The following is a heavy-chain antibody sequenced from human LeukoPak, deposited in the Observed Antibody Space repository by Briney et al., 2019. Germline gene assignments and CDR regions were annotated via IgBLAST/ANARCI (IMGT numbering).Heavy chain of an antibody. J-gene: IGHJ4*02. V-gene: IGHV3-7*01. CDR2: IKQDGSEK. CDR3: ARDDSNGWKYYFDY. Sequence: GGSLRLSCAASGFTFSSYWMNWVRQAPGKGLEWVANIKQDGSEKYYVDSVKGRFTISRDNAKNSLYLQMNSLRAEDTAVYYCARDDSNGWKYYFDYWGQGTLVTVSS. CDR1: GFTFSSYW. D-gene: IGHD6-19*01.